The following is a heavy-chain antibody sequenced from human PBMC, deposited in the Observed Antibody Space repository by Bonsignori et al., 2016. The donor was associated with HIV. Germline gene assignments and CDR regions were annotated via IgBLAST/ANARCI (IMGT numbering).Heavy chain of an antibody. D-gene: IGHD5-18*01. CDR1: GDSISSNSHY. CDR3: ARVGLLWLQGEMLFHI. CDR2: IYYSGNT. Sequence: QLQLQESGPGLVKPSETLSLTCNVSGDSISSNSHYWGWIRQPPGKGLEWIGNIYYSGNTYYNPSLKSRVTISVDTSKNQFSLHLNSVTAADTAVYYFARVGLLWLQGEMLFHIWGQGTMVTVSS. V-gene: IGHV4-39*07. J-gene: IGHJ3*02.